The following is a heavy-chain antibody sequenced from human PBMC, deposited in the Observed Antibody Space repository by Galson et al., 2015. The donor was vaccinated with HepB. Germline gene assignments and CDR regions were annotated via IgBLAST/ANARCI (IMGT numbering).Heavy chain of an antibody. J-gene: IGHJ5*02. Sequence: SLRLSCAASGFTFSSYEMNWVRQAPGKGLEWVSYISSSGSTIYYADSVKGRFTISRDNAKNSLYLQMNSLRAEDTAVYYCARDSLEDYGDYVAWFDPWGQGTLVTVSS. CDR1: GFTFSSYE. CDR2: ISSSGSTI. D-gene: IGHD4-17*01. CDR3: ARDSLEDYGDYVAWFDP. V-gene: IGHV3-48*03.